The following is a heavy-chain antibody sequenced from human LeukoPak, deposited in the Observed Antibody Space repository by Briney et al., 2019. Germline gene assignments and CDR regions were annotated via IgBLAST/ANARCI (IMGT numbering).Heavy chain of an antibody. CDR3: AKDGQSFNSMYDYFDS. J-gene: IGHJ4*02. CDR2: IGGGDT. CDR1: GFTFRNFA. V-gene: IGHV3-23*01. D-gene: IGHD2-8*01. Sequence: GGSLRLSCSASGFTFRNFAISWVRQAPGRGLEWVSSIGGGDTHYADSVKGRFTISRDDSRSTVDLQMSSLRAEDSAVYYCAKDGQSFNSMYDYFDSWGQGTLVTVSS.